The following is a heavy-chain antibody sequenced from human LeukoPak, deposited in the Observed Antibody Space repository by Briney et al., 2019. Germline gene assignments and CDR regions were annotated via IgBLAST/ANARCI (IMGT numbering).Heavy chain of an antibody. CDR3: ARGGDYYDSSGSYYPLDY. CDR1: GDSINSIGYY. V-gene: IGHV4-31*03. J-gene: IGHJ4*02. D-gene: IGHD3-22*01. CDR2: ISHSGST. Sequence: PSQTLSLTCTVSGDSINSIGYYWNWIRQHPEKGLEWIGSISHSGSTYYNPSLRSRLTISVDASKNEFSLKLTSVTVADTAVYYCARGGDYYDSSGSYYPLDYWGQGTLVTVSS.